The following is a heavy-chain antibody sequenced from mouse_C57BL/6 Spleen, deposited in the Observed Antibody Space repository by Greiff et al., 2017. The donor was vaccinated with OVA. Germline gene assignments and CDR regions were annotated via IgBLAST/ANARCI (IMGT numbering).Heavy chain of an antibody. CDR2: INPSNGGT. CDR3: ARDGLTYYYGSSYGYFDV. D-gene: IGHD1-1*01. V-gene: IGHV1-53*01. CDR1: GYTFTSYW. J-gene: IGHJ1*03. Sequence: VQLQQPGTELVKPGASVKLSCKASGYTFTSYWMHWVKQRPGQGLEWIGNINPSNGGTNYNEKFKSKATLTVDKSSSTAYMQLSSLTSEDSAVYYCARDGLTYYYGSSYGYFDVWGTGTTVTVSS.